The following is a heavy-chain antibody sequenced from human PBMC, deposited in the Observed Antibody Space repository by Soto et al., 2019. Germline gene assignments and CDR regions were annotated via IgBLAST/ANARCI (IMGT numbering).Heavy chain of an antibody. Sequence: GGSLRLSCAASGFTFSSYNMNWVRQAPGKGLEWVSSISSSNSYIYYADSVKGRFTISRDNAKNSLYLQMNSLRAEDTAVYYWATTRRDGYNNYYYYYGMDVWGQGTTVTVS. D-gene: IGHD5-12*01. CDR1: GFTFSSYN. J-gene: IGHJ6*02. CDR2: ISSSNSYI. V-gene: IGHV3-21*01. CDR3: ATTRRDGYNNYYYYYGMDV.